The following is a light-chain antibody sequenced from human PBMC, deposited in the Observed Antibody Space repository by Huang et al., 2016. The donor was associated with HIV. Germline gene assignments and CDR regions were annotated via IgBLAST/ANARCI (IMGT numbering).Light chain of an antibody. V-gene: IGKV4-1*01. J-gene: IGKJ1*01. CDR2: WAS. Sequence: DIVMTQSPDAMTVSLGERATINCKSSQTILHSSGNKNHLAWYQQRPGQPPKLLIYWASTRESGVPERFSGSGSGTDFTLTISSLQAEDVALYVCHQYYSTPQTFGQGTKVEVK. CDR1: QTILHSSGNKNH. CDR3: HQYYSTPQT.